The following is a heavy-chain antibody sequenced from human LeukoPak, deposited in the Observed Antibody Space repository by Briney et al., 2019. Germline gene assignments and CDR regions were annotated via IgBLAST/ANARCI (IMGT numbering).Heavy chain of an antibody. V-gene: IGHV4-61*02. CDR1: GGSISSGTYY. Sequence: SQTLSLTCTVSGGSISSGTYYWSWIRQPAGKGLEWIGRIYTSGSTNHNPSLKSRVTISVDTSKNQFSLKLSSVTAADTAVYYCARDPPFYGSGSQSPGDHWGQGTLVTVSS. CDR3: ARDPPFYGSGSQSPGDH. CDR2: IYTSGST. J-gene: IGHJ4*02. D-gene: IGHD3-10*01.